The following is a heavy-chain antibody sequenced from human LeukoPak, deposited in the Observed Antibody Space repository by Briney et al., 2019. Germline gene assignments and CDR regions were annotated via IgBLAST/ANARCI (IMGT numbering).Heavy chain of an antibody. D-gene: IGHD3-10*01. CDR3: ARVGRRAYYYGSGTTYDY. J-gene: IGHJ4*02. CDR2: INHSGST. V-gene: IGHV4-34*01. CDR1: GGSFSGYY. Sequence: SETLSLTCAVYGGSFSGYYWSWIRQPPGKGLEWIGEINHSGSTNYNPSLKSRVTISVDTSKNQFSLKLSSVTAADTAVYYCARVGRRAYYYGSGTTYDYWGQGTLVTVSS.